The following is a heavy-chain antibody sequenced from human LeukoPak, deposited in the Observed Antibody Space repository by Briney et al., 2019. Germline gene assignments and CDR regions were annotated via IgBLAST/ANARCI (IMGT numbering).Heavy chain of an antibody. CDR3: AKVWSSGWYFPPPYWPSDY. CDR1: GFTFNSYA. Sequence: GSLRLSCAASGFTFNSYAMSWVRQAPGKGLEWVSAISGSGGSAYYADSVKGRFTISRDNSKNTLYLQMNSLRAEDTAVYYCAKVWSSGWYFPPPYWPSDYWGQGTLVTVSS. J-gene: IGHJ4*02. CDR2: ISGSGGSA. D-gene: IGHD6-19*01. V-gene: IGHV3-23*01.